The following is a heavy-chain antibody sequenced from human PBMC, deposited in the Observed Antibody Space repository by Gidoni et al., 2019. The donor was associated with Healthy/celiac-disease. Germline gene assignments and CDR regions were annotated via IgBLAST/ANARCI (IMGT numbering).Heavy chain of an antibody. J-gene: IGHJ2*01. CDR1: GFPSSSYD. V-gene: IGHV3-48*03. Sequence: EVQLVESGGGLVQPGGSLRLSCAASGFPSSSYDMNWVRQAPGKGREWVSYISSSGSTIYYADSVKGRFTISRDNAKNSLYLQMNSLRAEDTAVYYCARWDYDFWSGYRKYWYFDLWGRGTLVTVSS. CDR3: ARWDYDFWSGYRKYWYFDL. D-gene: IGHD3-3*01. CDR2: ISSSGSTI.